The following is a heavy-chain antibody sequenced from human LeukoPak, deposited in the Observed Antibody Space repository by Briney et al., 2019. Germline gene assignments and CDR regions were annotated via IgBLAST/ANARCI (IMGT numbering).Heavy chain of an antibody. J-gene: IGHJ5*02. V-gene: IGHV1-46*01. CDR1: GYTFAGYY. CDR3: ARTYYYGSGSYYPNWFDP. Sequence: ASVKVSCKASGYTFAGYYMHWVRQAPGQGLEWMGIINPSGGSTSYAQKFQGRVTMTRDTSTSTVYMELSSLRSEDTAVYYCARTYYYGSGSYYPNWFDPWGQGTLVTVSS. D-gene: IGHD3-10*01. CDR2: INPSGGST.